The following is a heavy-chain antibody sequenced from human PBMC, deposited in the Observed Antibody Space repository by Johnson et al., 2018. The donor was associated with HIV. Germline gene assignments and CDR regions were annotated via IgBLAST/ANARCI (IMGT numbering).Heavy chain of an antibody. CDR2: ISYDGSNK. D-gene: IGHD3-22*01. V-gene: IGHV3-30*03. Sequence: QVQLVESGGGVVQPGRSLRLSCAASGFTFSSYGIHWVRQAPGKGLAWVAVISYDGSNKYYADPVTGRFTISRDNSKNTLYLQMNSLRTEDTAVYYCARIRVAVITEVGAFDIWGQGTMVTVSS. CDR3: ARIRVAVITEVGAFDI. J-gene: IGHJ3*02. CDR1: GFTFSSYG.